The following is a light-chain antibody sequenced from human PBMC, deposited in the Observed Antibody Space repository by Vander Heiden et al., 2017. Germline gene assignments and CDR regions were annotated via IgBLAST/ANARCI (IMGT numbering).Light chain of an antibody. CDR1: QSISSY. Sequence: DIQMTQSPSSLSASVRDRVTITCRARQSISSYLNCYQQKPGKAPKLLIYAASSLQSGVPSRFSGSGSGTDFTLTISSLQPEDFATYYCQQSDSTPSTFGHGTKVDIK. V-gene: IGKV1-39*01. CDR3: QQSDSTPST. J-gene: IGKJ3*01. CDR2: AAS.